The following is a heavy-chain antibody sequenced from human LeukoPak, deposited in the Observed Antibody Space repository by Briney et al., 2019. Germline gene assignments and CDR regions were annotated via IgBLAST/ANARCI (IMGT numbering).Heavy chain of an antibody. Sequence: SETLSLTCTVSGGSISGSSYYWGWIRQPPGKGLEWIGSIYYSGSTYYNPSLKSRVTISVDTSKNQFSLKLSSVTAADTAVYYCARFTIFGGFDPWGQGTLVTVSS. CDR3: ARFTIFGGFDP. J-gene: IGHJ5*02. CDR2: IYYSGST. CDR1: GGSISGSSYY. D-gene: IGHD3-3*01. V-gene: IGHV4-39*01.